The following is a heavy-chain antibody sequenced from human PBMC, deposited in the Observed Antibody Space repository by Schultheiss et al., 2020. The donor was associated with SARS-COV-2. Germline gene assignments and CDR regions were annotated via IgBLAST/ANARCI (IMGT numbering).Heavy chain of an antibody. J-gene: IGHJ5*02. CDR2: IYYSGST. V-gene: IGHV4-59*12. D-gene: IGHD2-21*01. CDR1: GGSISSYY. Sequence: SETLSLTCTVSGGSISSYYWSWIRQPAGKGLEWIGYIYYSGSTNYNPSLKSRVTISVDTSKNQFSLKLSSVTAADTAVYYCARTIKRDCGGDCYSEWVDPWGQGTLVTVSS. CDR3: ARTIKRDCGGDCYSEWVDP.